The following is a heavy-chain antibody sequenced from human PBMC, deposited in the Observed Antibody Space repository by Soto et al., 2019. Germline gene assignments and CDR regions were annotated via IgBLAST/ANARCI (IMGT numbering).Heavy chain of an antibody. CDR3: ARVTGGGAIGY. CDR1: GGSISSYY. D-gene: IGHD3-16*02. CDR2: IYYSGST. Sequence: QVQLQESGPGLVKPSETLSLTCTVSGGSISSYYWSWIRQPPGKGLEWIGYIYYSGSTNYNPSLKSRVTISVDTSKNQFSLKLSSVTAADTAVYYCARVTGGGAIGYWGQGTLVTVSS. J-gene: IGHJ4*02. V-gene: IGHV4-59*01.